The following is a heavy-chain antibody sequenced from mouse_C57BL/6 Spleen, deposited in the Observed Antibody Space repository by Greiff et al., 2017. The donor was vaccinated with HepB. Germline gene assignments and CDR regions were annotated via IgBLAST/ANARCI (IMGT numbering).Heavy chain of an antibody. Sequence: EVKVVESGGDLVKPGGSLKLSCAASGFTFSSYGMSWVRQTPDKRLEWVATISSGGSYTYYPDSVKGRFTISRDNAKNTLYLQMSSLKSEDTAMYYCARQGTTVVARAMDYWGQGTSVTVSS. J-gene: IGHJ4*01. CDR3: ARQGTTVVARAMDY. V-gene: IGHV5-6*01. CDR2: ISSGGSYT. D-gene: IGHD1-1*01. CDR1: GFTFSSYG.